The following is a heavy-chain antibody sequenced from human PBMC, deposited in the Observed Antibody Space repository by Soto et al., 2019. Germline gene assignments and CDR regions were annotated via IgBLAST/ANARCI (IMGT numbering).Heavy chain of an antibody. CDR1: GFSLTTRGMC. CDR3: ARMVTGGTSDWVQPDY. V-gene: IGHV2-70*01. J-gene: IGHJ4*02. D-gene: IGHD1-1*01. CDR2: IDWSGDK. Sequence: SGPTLVNPTETLTLTCTISGFSLTTRGMCLTWIRQPPGKALEWLALIDWSGDKNYTTSLRPRLTLSKGTSKNQVVLKMTNMNPVDTGTYYCARMVTGGTSDWVQPDYWGQGTLVTVSS.